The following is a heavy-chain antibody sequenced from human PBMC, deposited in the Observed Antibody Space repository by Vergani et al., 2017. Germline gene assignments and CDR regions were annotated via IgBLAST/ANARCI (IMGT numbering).Heavy chain of an antibody. Sequence: EVQLLESGGGLVQPGGSLRLSCAASGFTFSSYAMSWVRQAPGKGLEWVSAISGSGGSTYYADSVKGRFTISRDNSKNTLYLQMNSLRAEDTAVYYCAREWALGMATTDYYYYYGMDVWGQGP. V-gene: IGHV3-23*01. CDR2: ISGSGGST. D-gene: IGHD5-24*01. CDR3: AREWALGMATTDYYYYYGMDV. CDR1: GFTFSSYA. J-gene: IGHJ6*02.